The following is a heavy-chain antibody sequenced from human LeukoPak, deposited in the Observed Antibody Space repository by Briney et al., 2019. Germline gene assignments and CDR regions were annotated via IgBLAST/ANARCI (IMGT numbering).Heavy chain of an antibody. J-gene: IGHJ4*02. D-gene: IGHD3-22*01. CDR1: GFTFSSYA. CDR2: ISGCGGST. V-gene: IGHV3-23*01. CDR3: AKDFSRRYYYDSSGNLDY. Sequence: GGSLGLSCAASGFTFSSYAMSWVRQAPGKGLEWVSAISGCGGSTYYADSVKGRFTISRDNSKNTLYLQMNSLRAEDTAVYYCAKDFSRRYYYDSSGNLDYWGQGTLVTVSS.